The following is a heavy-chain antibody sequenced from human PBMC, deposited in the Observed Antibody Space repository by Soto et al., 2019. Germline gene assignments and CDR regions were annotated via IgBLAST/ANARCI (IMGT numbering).Heavy chain of an antibody. V-gene: IGHV4-34*01. J-gene: IGHJ4*02. CDR3: ARAGRRGYSYGYVLDY. CDR2: INHSGST. CDR1: GGSFSGYY. Sequence: PSETLSLTCAVYGGSFSGYYWSWIRQPPGKGLEWIGEINHSGSTNYNPSLKSRVTISVDTSKNQFSQKLSSVTAADTAVYYCARAGRRGYSYGYVLDYWGQGTLVTVSS. D-gene: IGHD5-18*01.